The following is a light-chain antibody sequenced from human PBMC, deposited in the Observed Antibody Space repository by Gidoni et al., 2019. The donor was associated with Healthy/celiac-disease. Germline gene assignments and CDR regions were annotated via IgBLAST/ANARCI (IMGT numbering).Light chain of an antibody. CDR2: AAS. Sequence: DIQMTQSPSSLSASVGDRGTSTCRASQSISSYLNWYQQKPGKAPKLLIYAASSWQSGVPSRFSGSGSGTDFTLTISSVQPEDFAIYYCQQSYSTPLTFGAGTKVDIK. V-gene: IGKV1-39*01. CDR1: QSISSY. CDR3: QQSYSTPLT. J-gene: IGKJ3*01.